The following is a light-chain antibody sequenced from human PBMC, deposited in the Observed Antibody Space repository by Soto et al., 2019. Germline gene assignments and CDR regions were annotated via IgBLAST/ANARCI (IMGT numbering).Light chain of an antibody. J-gene: IGKJ4*01. CDR3: LQDYSYPLT. V-gene: IGKV1-6*01. CDR2: GAS. Sequence: GDRVTITCRASQDIRKDLGWYQQQPGKAPKLLIFGASGLQSGVPSRFSGSGSGTDFTLTISCLQPEDFATYYCLQDYSYPLTFGGGTKV. CDR1: QDIRKD.